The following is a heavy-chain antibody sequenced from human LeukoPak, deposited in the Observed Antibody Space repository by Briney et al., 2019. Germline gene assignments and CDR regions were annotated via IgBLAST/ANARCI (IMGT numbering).Heavy chain of an antibody. V-gene: IGHV4-39*07. Sequence: SETLSLTCTVSGGSISSSSYYWNWLRQPPGKGLEWIGEISHFGSTDYNPSLKSRVTISVDTSKNQFSLQLTSVTAADTAVYYCAARRNWNDGWGQGTLVIVSS. CDR1: GGSISSSSYY. CDR3: AARRNWNDG. J-gene: IGHJ5*02. CDR2: ISHFGST.